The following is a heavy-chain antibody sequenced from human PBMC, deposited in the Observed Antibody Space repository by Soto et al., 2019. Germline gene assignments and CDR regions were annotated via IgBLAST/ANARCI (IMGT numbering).Heavy chain of an antibody. CDR3: TRHGVSNTAFGVVSGTDY. Sequence: SETLSLTCTVSGGSISSSGYYWGWIRQPPGKGLEWIGNIYHSGSTNYNPSLKSRVTISVDTSKNQFSLKLSSVTAADTAVFYCTRHGVSNTAFGVVSGTDYWGQGTLVTVSS. CDR2: IYHSGST. D-gene: IGHD3-3*01. J-gene: IGHJ4*02. CDR1: GGSISSSGYY. V-gene: IGHV4-39*01.